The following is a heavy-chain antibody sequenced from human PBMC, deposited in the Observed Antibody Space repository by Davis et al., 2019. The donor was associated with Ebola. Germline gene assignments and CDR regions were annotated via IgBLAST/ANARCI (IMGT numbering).Heavy chain of an antibody. V-gene: IGHV1-18*01. CDR2: ISAYNGNT. CDR3: ARTSIVGTTTTASDI. CDR1: GYTFKNSA. Sequence: AASVKVSCKASGYTFKNSAISWVRQAPGQGLEWMGWISAYNGNTAYAQILQGRVTMTTDTSTGTAYMGLRSLRYDDTAVYFCARTSIVGTTTTASDIWGQGTMVTVSS. J-gene: IGHJ3*02. D-gene: IGHD1-26*01.